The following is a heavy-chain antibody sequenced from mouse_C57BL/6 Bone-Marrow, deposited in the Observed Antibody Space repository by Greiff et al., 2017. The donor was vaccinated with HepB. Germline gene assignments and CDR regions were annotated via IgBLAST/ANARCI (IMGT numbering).Heavy chain of an antibody. D-gene: IGHD2-3*01. CDR3: ARSWLLLYYAMDY. CDR1: GYTFTDHT. J-gene: IGHJ4*01. Sequence: VQLQQSDAELVKPGASVKISCKVSGYTFTDHTIHWMKQRPEQGLEWIGYIYPRDGSTKYNEKLKGKATLTADKSSSTAYMQLNSLTSEYSAVYFCARSWLLLYYAMDYWGQGTSVTVSS. V-gene: IGHV1-78*01. CDR2: IYPRDGST.